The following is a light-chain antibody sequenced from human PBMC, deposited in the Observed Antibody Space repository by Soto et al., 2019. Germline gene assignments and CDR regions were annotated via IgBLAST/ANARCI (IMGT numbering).Light chain of an antibody. CDR2: DAS. CDR1: QSISSW. Sequence: DIQMTQSPSSLSASVGDGVTITCRASQSISSWLAWYQQKPGKAPKLLIYDASSLESGVPSRFSGSGPGTEFTLTISSLQPDDFATYYCQQYNSYSRTFGQGTKVDI. J-gene: IGKJ1*01. CDR3: QQYNSYSRT. V-gene: IGKV1-5*01.